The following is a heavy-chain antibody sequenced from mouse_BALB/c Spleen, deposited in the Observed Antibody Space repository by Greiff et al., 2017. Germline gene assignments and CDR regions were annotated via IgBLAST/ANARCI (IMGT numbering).Heavy chain of an antibody. CDR1: GYSFTGYF. CDR2: INPYNGDT. V-gene: IGHV1-20*02. CDR3: ARRGTMRDAMDY. Sequence: DVKLVESGPELVKPGASVKISCKASGYSFTGYFMNWVMQSHGKSLEWIGRINPYNGDTFYNQKFKGKATLTVDKSSSTAHMELRSLASEDSAVYYCARRGTMRDAMDYWGQGTSVTVSS. J-gene: IGHJ4*01. D-gene: IGHD2-4*01.